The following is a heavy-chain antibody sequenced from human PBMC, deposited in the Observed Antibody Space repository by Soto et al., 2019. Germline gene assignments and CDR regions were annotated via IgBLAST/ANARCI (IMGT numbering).Heavy chain of an antibody. J-gene: IGHJ3*02. CDR1: GGSISSSSYY. CDR3: ARQNELRFLEWLPHDAFDI. Sequence: SETLSLTCTVSGGSISSSSYYWGWIRQPPGKGLEWIGSIYYSGSTYYNPSLKSRVTISVDTSKNQFSLKLSSVTAADTAVYYCARQNELRFLEWLPHDAFDIWGQGTTVTVSS. CDR2: IYYSGST. D-gene: IGHD3-3*01. V-gene: IGHV4-39*01.